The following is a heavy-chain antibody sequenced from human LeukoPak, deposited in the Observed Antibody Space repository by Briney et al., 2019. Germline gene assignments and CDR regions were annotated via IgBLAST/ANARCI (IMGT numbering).Heavy chain of an antibody. V-gene: IGHV1-69*13. CDR2: IIPIFGTA. D-gene: IGHD4-17*01. CDR1: GGTFSSYA. Sequence: SVKVSCKASGGTFSSYAISWVRQAPGQGLEWMGGIIPIFGTANYAQKFQGRVTITADESTSTAYMEPSSLRSEDTAVYYCARGGPHDYGDYGAYWGQGTLVTVSS. J-gene: IGHJ4*02. CDR3: ARGGPHDYGDYGAY.